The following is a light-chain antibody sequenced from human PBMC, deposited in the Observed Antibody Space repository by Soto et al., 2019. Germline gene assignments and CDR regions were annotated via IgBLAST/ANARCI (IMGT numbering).Light chain of an antibody. CDR2: GAS. CDR3: QQYNNWPL. CDR1: QSVSSN. V-gene: IGKV3-15*01. J-gene: IGKJ4*01. Sequence: EIVMTQSPATLSVSPGGRATLSCRASQSVSSNLAWYQQKPGQAPRLLIYGASTRATGIPARFSGSGSGTEFTLTISSLQSEDFAVYYCQQYNNWPLFGGGTKV.